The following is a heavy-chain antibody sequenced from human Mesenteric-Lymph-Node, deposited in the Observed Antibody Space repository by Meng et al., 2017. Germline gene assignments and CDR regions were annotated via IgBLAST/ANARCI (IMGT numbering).Heavy chain of an antibody. J-gene: IGHJ4*02. Sequence: VETGGGLIQPGGALRLSWAASVFHVSSNYMSWIRQAPGKGLEWVSVIYSGGSTSYADSVRGRFTISIDDSRNTVYPQMNNLRADDTAVYYCVREPYEPRGHWGQGTLVTVSS. CDR2: IYSGGST. D-gene: IGHD2-21*01. V-gene: IGHV3-53*02. CDR3: VREPYEPRGH. CDR1: VFHVSSNY.